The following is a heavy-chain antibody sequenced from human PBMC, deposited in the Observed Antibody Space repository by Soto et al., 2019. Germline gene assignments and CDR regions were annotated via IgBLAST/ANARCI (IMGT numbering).Heavy chain of an antibody. V-gene: IGHV3-23*01. CDR3: TTDSYITIVIIRFDY. D-gene: IGHD3-16*02. CDR2: ISGSGGST. Sequence: GGSLRLSCAASGFTFSSYAMSWVRQAPGKGLEWVSAISGSGGSTYYADSVKGRFTISRDNSKNTLYLQMNSLRAEDTAVYYCTTDSYITIVIIRFDYWGHGTLVTVSS. CDR1: GFTFSSYA. J-gene: IGHJ4*01.